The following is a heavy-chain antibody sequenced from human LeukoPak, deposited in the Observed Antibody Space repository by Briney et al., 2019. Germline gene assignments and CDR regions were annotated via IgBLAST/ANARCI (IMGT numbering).Heavy chain of an antibody. CDR1: GYTFTSYY. Sequence: ASVKVSCKASGYTFTSYYMHWVRQAPGQGLEWMGVINPSGGSTSYAQQFQGRVTMTRDMSTSTVYMELSSLRSEDTAVYYCSRVGYDFWSGSPGPFDYWGQGTLVTVSS. D-gene: IGHD3-3*01. J-gene: IGHJ4*02. CDR3: SRVGYDFWSGSPGPFDY. CDR2: INPSGGST. V-gene: IGHV1-46*01.